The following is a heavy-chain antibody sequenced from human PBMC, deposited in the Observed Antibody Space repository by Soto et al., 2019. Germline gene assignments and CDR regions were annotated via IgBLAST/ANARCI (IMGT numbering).Heavy chain of an antibody. D-gene: IGHD2-15*01. Sequence: QVLLVGSGGGVVQPGRSLRLSCAGSGFTFSNYGLHWVRQAPGKGLDWVSFISFDGSHKYYADSVKGRFTISRDNSNNMLYLQMDSLTTEDTAVYYCAKDGAPRYCSRSSCHPAGAYWGQGTLVTVSS. J-gene: IGHJ4*02. CDR3: AKDGAPRYCSRSSCHPAGAY. CDR1: GFTFSNYG. CDR2: ISFDGSHK. V-gene: IGHV3-30*18.